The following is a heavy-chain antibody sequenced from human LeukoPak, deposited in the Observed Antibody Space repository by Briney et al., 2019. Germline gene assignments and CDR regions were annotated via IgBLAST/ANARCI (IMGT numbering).Heavy chain of an antibody. CDR2: IKSKTDGGTT. D-gene: IGHD3-22*01. J-gene: IGHJ4*02. V-gene: IGHV3-15*01. CDR1: GFTFSSYA. Sequence: GGSLRLSCAASGFTFSSYAMSWVCQAPGKGLEWVGRIKSKTDGGTTDYAAPVKGRFTISRDDSKNTLYLQMNSLKTEDTAVYYCTGGGDSSGFAYWGQGTLVTVSS. CDR3: TGGGDSSGFAY.